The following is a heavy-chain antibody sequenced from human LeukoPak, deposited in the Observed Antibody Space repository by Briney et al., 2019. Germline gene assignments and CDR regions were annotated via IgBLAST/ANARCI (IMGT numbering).Heavy chain of an antibody. CDR3: AREVGGRDWQWLLQSRNWFDP. Sequence: PSETLSLTCTVSGGSISSSSYYWGWIRQPPGKGLELIGSIYYSGSTYYNPYLKSRVTISVDTSKNQFSLKLSSVTAADTAVYYCAREVGGRDWQWLLQSRNWFDPWGQGTLVTVSS. V-gene: IGHV4-39*07. D-gene: IGHD6-19*01. J-gene: IGHJ5*02. CDR1: GGSISSSSYY. CDR2: IYYSGST.